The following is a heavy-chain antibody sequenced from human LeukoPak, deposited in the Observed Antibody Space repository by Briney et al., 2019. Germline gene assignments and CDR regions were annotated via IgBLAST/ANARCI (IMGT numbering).Heavy chain of an antibody. D-gene: IGHD3-16*02. J-gene: IGHJ4*02. Sequence: PSETLSLTCTVSGGSISSYYWSWIRQPPGKGLEWIGYIYYSGSTTYNPSLKSRVTISVDTSKNQFSLKLSSVTAADTAVYYCARASESYDYVWGSYRPYYFDYWGQGTLVTVSS. V-gene: IGHV4-59*01. CDR3: ARASESYDYVWGSYRPYYFDY. CDR1: GGSISSYY. CDR2: IYYSGST.